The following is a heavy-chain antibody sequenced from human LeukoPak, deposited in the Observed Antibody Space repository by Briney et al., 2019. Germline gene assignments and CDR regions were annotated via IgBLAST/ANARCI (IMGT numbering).Heavy chain of an antibody. D-gene: IGHD6-13*01. V-gene: IGHV3-53*01. CDR2: IYSGGST. J-gene: IGHJ4*02. Sequence: GGSLRLSCEASGFTFSSKGMHWVRQAPGKGLEWVSVIYSGGSTYYADSVKGRFTISRDNSKNTLYLQMNSLRAEDTAVYYCARDLFAAAGTLDYWGQGTLVTVSS. CDR3: ARDLFAAAGTLDY. CDR1: GFTFSSKG.